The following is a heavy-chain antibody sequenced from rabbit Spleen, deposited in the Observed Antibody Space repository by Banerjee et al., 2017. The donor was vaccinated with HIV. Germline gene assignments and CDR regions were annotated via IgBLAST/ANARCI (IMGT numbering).Heavy chain of an antibody. CDR3: SRAVDTGTGFGSRFKL. Sequence: QEQLKESGGGLVQPGGSLKLSCKASGFDFSSYYMSWVRQAPGKGLEWIGCIYTGSSGSPYYASWAKGRFTISKTSSTTVTLQMTSLTVADTATYFCSRAVDTGTGFGSRFKLWGQGTLVTVS. V-gene: IGHV1S45*01. CDR1: GFDFSSYYM. CDR2: IYTGSSGSP. D-gene: IGHD7-1*01. J-gene: IGHJ4*01.